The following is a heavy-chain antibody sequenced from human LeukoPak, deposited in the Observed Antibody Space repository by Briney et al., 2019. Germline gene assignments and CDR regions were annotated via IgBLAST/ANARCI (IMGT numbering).Heavy chain of an antibody. CDR3: ARDHIIMVGGVFDY. Sequence: ASVTVSCKSSGYTFTSFGISWVRQAPGQGLEWIGWISGYNGNTNYGQKFQGRVTMTTDTSTSTAYMELRSLRSDDMAMYYCARDHIIMVGGVFDYWGQGTQVTVSS. V-gene: IGHV1-18*03. CDR1: GYTFTSFG. D-gene: IGHD3-10*01. CDR2: ISGYNGNT. J-gene: IGHJ4*02.